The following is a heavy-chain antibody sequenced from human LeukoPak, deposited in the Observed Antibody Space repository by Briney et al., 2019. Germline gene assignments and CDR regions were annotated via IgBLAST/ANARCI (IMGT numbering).Heavy chain of an antibody. CDR1: GFTLSSNY. V-gene: IGHV3-66*01. J-gene: IGHJ6*03. D-gene: IGHD6-19*01. Sequence: GGSLRLSCADSGFTLSSNYMSWVRQAPGRGLEWGSVIYSGGSTYYADSVKGRFTISRDNSKNTLYLQMNSLRAGDTAVYYCARNSGYSSGWPRAYYYYYMDVWGKGTTVTISS. CDR2: IYSGGST. CDR3: ARNSGYSSGWPRAYYYYYMDV.